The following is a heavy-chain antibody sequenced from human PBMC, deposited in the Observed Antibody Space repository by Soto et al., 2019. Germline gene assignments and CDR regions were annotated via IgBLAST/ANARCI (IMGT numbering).Heavy chain of an antibody. CDR1: GFTFTSSA. V-gene: IGHV1-58*02. Sequence: ASVKVSCKASGFTFTSSAMQWVRQARGQRLEWIGWIVVGSGNTNYAQKFQERVTITRDMSTSTAYMELSSVTAADTAVYFCARGLSSASPYSGGWYYFDSWGQGATVTVSS. D-gene: IGHD3-10*01. CDR2: IVVGSGNT. J-gene: IGHJ4*02. CDR3: ARGLSSASPYSGGWYYFDS.